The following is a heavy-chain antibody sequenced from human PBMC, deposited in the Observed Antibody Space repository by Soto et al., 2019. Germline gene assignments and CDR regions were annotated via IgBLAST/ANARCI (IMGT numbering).Heavy chain of an antibody. V-gene: IGHV1-69*13. Sequence: SVKVSCKASGGTFSSYAISWVRQAPGQGLEWMGGIIPIFGTANYAQKFQGRVTMTADESTSTAYMELRSLRSDDTAVYYCARDEGAVAGQNWFDPWGQGTLVTVSS. CDR2: IIPIFGTA. D-gene: IGHD6-19*01. CDR1: GGTFSSYA. CDR3: ARDEGAVAGQNWFDP. J-gene: IGHJ5*02.